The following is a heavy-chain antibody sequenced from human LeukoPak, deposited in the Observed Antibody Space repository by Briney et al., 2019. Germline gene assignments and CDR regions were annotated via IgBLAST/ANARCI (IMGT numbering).Heavy chain of an antibody. Sequence: PSETLSLTCTVSGGSISSYYWSWIRQPPGKGLEWIGYTYYSGSTNYNPSLKSRVTISVDTSKNQFSLKLSSVTAAGTAVYYCAREDLTVTNGAFDIWGQGTMVTVSS. CDR2: TYYSGST. J-gene: IGHJ3*02. CDR3: AREDLTVTNGAFDI. D-gene: IGHD4-17*01. V-gene: IGHV4-59*01. CDR1: GGSISSYY.